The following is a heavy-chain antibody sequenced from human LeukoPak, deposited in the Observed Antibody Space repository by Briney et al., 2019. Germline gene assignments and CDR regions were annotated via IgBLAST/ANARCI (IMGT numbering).Heavy chain of an antibody. CDR3: AQVVVVTP. CDR2: ITGTGGDT. J-gene: IGHJ5*02. D-gene: IGHD2-21*02. CDR1: GLTFSSYA. V-gene: IGHV3-23*01. Sequence: PGGSLRLSCAASGLTFSSYAMSWVRQAPGKGLEWVSAITGTGGDTYYADSVKGRFTVSRDNSKNTLFLEMNSLRVEDTAVYYCAQVVVVTPWGQGTLVTVSS.